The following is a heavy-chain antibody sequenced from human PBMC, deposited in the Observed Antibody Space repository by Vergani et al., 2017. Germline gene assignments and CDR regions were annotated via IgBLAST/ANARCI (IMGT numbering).Heavy chain of an antibody. V-gene: IGHV4-59*02. J-gene: IGHJ4*02. CDR1: GASVNSYY. CDR2: VSFRGDT. D-gene: IGHD3-10*01. CDR3: ARSRIYYGAGSPDY. Sequence: QVKLQESGPGLVKHSETLSLTCTVSGASVNSYYWSWIRQTPGKGLEWMGYVSFRGDTLYDPSVKGRMTISLNTSSNQFSLYLTSVTAADTAVYYCARSRIYYGAGSPDYWGQGTLVTVSS.